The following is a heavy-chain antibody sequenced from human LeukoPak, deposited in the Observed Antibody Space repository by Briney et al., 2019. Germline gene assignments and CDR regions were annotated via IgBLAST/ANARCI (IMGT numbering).Heavy chain of an antibody. V-gene: IGHV3-7*01. CDR1: GFTFSSYW. Sequence: AGGSLRLSCAASGFTFSSYWMSWVRQAPGMGLEWVANIKQDGSEIYYVDSVKGRFTISRDNAKNSLYLQMNSLRAEDTAVYYCARVHRPSGYHYYYYYYYMDVWGKGTTVTISS. CDR2: IKQDGSEI. CDR3: ARVHRPSGYHYYYYYYYMDV. D-gene: IGHD5-12*01. J-gene: IGHJ6*03.